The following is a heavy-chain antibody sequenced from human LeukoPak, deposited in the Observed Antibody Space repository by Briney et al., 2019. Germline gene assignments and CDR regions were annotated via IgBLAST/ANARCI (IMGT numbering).Heavy chain of an antibody. Sequence: GGSLRLSCAASGFTFSIYAMSWARRAPGKGLEWVSAISGSSSDRYYADSVKGRFTISRDNSKNPLYLQMNSLTAEDTALYYCAKDRGPTTVQSVTDYWGQGTLVTVSS. CDR2: ISGSSSDR. J-gene: IGHJ4*02. V-gene: IGHV3-23*01. CDR3: AKDRGPTTVQSVTDY. CDR1: GFTFSIYA. D-gene: IGHD4-17*01.